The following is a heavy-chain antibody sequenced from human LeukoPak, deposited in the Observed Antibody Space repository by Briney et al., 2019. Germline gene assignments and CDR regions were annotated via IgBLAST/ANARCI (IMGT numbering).Heavy chain of an antibody. Sequence: SETLSLTCTVSGGSISSSSYYWGWIRQPPGKGLEWIGTIHYSGSTYYNTSLKSRVTISVDTSKNLFSLKLRSVTAADTAVYYCARDARYYDFWSGHSQNNWFDPWGQGTLGTVSS. D-gene: IGHD3-3*01. J-gene: IGHJ5*02. CDR2: IHYSGST. CDR1: GGSISSSSYY. V-gene: IGHV4-39*07. CDR3: ARDARYYDFWSGHSQNNWFDP.